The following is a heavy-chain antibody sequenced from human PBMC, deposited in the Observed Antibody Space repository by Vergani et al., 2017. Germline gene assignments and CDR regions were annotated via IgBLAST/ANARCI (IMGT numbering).Heavy chain of an antibody. CDR1: GFTFSNYA. Sequence: EVQLLESGGGLVQPGGSLRLSCAASGFTFSNYAMNWVRQAPGKGLEWVSTISGSGGSTYYADSVKGRFTISRDNSKNTLYLQMNSLRAEDTAVYYCAKTGDCSSTSCSDYWGQGTLVTVSS. V-gene: IGHV3-23*01. D-gene: IGHD2-2*01. CDR2: ISGSGGST. CDR3: AKTGDCSSTSCSDY. J-gene: IGHJ4*02.